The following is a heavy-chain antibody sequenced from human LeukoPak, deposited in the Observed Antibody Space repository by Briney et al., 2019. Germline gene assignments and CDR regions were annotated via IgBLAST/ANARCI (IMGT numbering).Heavy chain of an antibody. V-gene: IGHV1-69*06. Sequence: SVKVSCKASGYTFTSYGISWVRLAPGQGLEWMGGIIPIFGTANYAQKFQGRVTITADKSTSTAYMELSRLRSEDTAVYYCASNHLYYYDSSGYSPPDYWGQGTLVTVSS. CDR2: IIPIFGTA. D-gene: IGHD3-22*01. CDR3: ASNHLYYYDSSGYSPPDY. J-gene: IGHJ4*02. CDR1: GYTFTSYG.